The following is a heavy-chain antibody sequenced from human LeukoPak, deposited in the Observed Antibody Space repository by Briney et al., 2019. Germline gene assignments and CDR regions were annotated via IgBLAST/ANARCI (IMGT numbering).Heavy chain of an antibody. CDR1: GYTFTSYY. D-gene: IGHD2-2*01. V-gene: IGHV1-46*01. CDR2: ITPSGGST. Sequence: ASVEVSCKASGYTFTSYYMHWVRQAPGQGLEWMGIITPSGGSTSYAQKFQGRVTMTRDMSTSTVYMELSSLRSEDTAVYYCARDIHCSSTSCSQQSWFDPWGQGTLVTVSS. J-gene: IGHJ5*02. CDR3: ARDIHCSSTSCSQQSWFDP.